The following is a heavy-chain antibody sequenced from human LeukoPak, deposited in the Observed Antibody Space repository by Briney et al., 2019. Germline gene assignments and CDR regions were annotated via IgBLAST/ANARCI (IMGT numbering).Heavy chain of an antibody. D-gene: IGHD5-12*01. CDR2: ICFSVST. CDR1: GGSISSYY. CDR3: ARGDLPPPGSADFDY. Sequence: SEALSLTCTVSGGSISSYYWSWIRQPPGPRLEWIGDICFSVSTNYNPSLQSRVAISVDTSNNQLSLMLSSVTAADTAAYYCARGDLPPPGSADFDYWGQGTLITVSS. J-gene: IGHJ4*02. V-gene: IGHV4-59*12.